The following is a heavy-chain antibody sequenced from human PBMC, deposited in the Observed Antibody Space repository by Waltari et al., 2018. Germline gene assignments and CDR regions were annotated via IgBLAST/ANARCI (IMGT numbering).Heavy chain of an antibody. D-gene: IGHD3-10*01. V-gene: IGHV4-39*07. CDR3: ARDDSRYYYGSGGYSFDY. Sequence: QLQLQESGPGLVKPSETLSLTCTVSGGSISSSSYYWGWIRQPPGKGLEWIGSIYYSGSTYNAPSLKSRVTTSVAPSKNQFSLQLSSVTAADTAVYYCARDDSRYYYGSGGYSFDYWGQGTLVTVSS. J-gene: IGHJ4*02. CDR2: IYYSGST. CDR1: GGSISSSSYY.